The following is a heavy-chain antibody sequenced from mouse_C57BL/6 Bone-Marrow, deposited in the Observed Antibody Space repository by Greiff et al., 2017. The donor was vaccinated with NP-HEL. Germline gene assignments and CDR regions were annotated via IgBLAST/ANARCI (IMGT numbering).Heavy chain of an antibody. V-gene: IGHV1-72*01. Sequence: QVHVKQPGAELVKPGASVKLSCKASGYTFTSYWMHWVKQRPGRGLEWIGRIDPNSGGTKYNEKFKSKATLTVDKPSSTAYMQLSSLTSEDSAVYYCARWGIYDGYYLAWFAYWGQGTLVTVSA. D-gene: IGHD2-3*01. CDR1: GYTFTSYW. CDR3: ARWGIYDGYYLAWFAY. CDR2: IDPNSGGT. J-gene: IGHJ3*01.